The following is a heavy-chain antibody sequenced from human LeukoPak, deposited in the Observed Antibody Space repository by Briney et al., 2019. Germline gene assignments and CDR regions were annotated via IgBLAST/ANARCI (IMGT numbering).Heavy chain of an antibody. J-gene: IGHJ3*02. V-gene: IGHV3-21*01. Sequence: GGSLRLSCAASGLTFSSCSMNWVRQAPGKGLEWVSSISSSSSYIYYADSVKGRFTISRDNAKNSLYLQMNSLRAEDTAVYYCARDGITMIVPRAFDIWGQGTMVTVSS. CDR2: ISSSSSYI. CDR1: GLTFSSCS. CDR3: ARDGITMIVPRAFDI. D-gene: IGHD3-22*01.